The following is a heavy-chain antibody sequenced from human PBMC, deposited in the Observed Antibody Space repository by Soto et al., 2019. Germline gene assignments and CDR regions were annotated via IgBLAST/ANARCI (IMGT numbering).Heavy chain of an antibody. CDR1: GYTFTSYG. CDR2: ISAYNGNT. D-gene: IGHD6-6*01. Sequence: ASVKVSCKASGYTFTSYGISWVRQAPGQGLEWMGWISAYNGNTNYAQKLQGRVTMTTDTSTSTAYMELRSLRSDDTAVYYCARGYSSSPDPNWFDPWGQGTLVTVSS. J-gene: IGHJ5*02. CDR3: ARGYSSSPDPNWFDP. V-gene: IGHV1-18*01.